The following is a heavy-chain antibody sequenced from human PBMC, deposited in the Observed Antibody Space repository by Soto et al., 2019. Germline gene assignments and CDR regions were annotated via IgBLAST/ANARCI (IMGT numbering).Heavy chain of an antibody. CDR1: GFTFNDYS. CDR2: ISSSSSYI. J-gene: IGHJ6*02. V-gene: IGHV3-21*01. CDR3: ASLTIFGGGYGMDV. D-gene: IGHD3-3*01. Sequence: GGSLRLSCAASGFTFNDYSMNWVRQAPGKGLEWVSSISSSSSYIYYADSVKGRFTISRDNAKNSLYLQINSLRAEDTAVYYCASLTIFGGGYGMDVWGQGTTVTVSS.